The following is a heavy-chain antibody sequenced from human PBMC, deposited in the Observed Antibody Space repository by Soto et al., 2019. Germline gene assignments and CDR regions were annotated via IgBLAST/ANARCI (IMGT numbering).Heavy chain of an antibody. CDR3: ARGIHCSDGSCYGMIDY. V-gene: IGHV3-48*01. J-gene: IGHJ4*02. CDR2: ISGSSSTI. CDR1: GFTFSNYN. Sequence: GGSLRLSCAASGFTFSNYNMNWVRQAPGKGLEWLSYISGSSSTIYYADSVKGRFTISRDNAKNSLYLKINSPRAEDTAVYYCARGIHCSDGSCYGMIDYWGQGTLVTVSS. D-gene: IGHD2-15*01.